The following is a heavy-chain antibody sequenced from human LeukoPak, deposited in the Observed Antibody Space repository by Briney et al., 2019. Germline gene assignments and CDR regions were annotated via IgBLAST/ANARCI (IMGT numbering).Heavy chain of an antibody. CDR2: IYHSGSA. CDR3: ARGGEHGSGSYYNV. D-gene: IGHD3-10*01. V-gene: IGHV4-30-2*01. J-gene: IGHJ4*02. CDR1: GGSISSGGYS. Sequence: SETLSLTCAVSGGSISSGGYSWSWIRQPPGKGLEWSGYIYHSGSAYYNASLKSRVTISVDRSKNQFSRKLSSVTAADTAVYYCARGGEHGSGSYYNVWGPGTLVTVSS.